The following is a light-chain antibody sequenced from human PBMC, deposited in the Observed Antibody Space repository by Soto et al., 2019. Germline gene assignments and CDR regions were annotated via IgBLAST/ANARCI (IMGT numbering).Light chain of an antibody. Sequence: EIVLTQSTGTLSLSPGERATLSCRASQSVSSSYLAWYQQKPGQAPRLLIYGASSRGTGIPDRFSGSGSGTDFTLTISRLEPEDFAVYYCQQYGSSPLTFGGGTKVEIK. CDR2: GAS. J-gene: IGKJ4*01. CDR1: QSVSSSY. V-gene: IGKV3-20*01. CDR3: QQYGSSPLT.